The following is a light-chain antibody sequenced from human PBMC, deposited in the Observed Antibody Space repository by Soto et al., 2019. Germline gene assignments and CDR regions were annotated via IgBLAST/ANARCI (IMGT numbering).Light chain of an antibody. J-gene: IGKJ2*01. CDR3: QQYNDWPRT. Sequence: EIVMTQSPATLSVSPGERATLSCRASQSVSSNLAWYQQKPGQAPRLLIYGAFTRATGIPARFSGSGSGTEFTLTISSLQSEDFVLYYCQQYNDWPRTFGQGTKLEIK. CDR2: GAF. CDR1: QSVSSN. V-gene: IGKV3-15*01.